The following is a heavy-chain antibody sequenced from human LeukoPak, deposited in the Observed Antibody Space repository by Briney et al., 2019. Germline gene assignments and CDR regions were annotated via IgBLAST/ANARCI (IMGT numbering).Heavy chain of an antibody. V-gene: IGHV4-34*01. CDR2: INPSAGT. Sequence: PSHTLSLTCALYGGSFSVSSWSWISQPPGKGLEWIGEINPSAGTNHNPSIMGRVRMSVDTSKNQISLRVSSVTAADTAVYYCARVGYRFSINDWPRTGLGAYPTKYYYYMDVWGKGTTVTVSS. CDR1: GGSFSVSS. J-gene: IGHJ6*03. D-gene: IGHD5-18*01. CDR3: ARVGYRFSINDWPRTGLGAYPTKYYYYMDV.